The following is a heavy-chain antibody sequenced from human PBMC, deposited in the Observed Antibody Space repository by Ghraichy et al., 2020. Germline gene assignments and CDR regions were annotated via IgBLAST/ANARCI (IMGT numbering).Heavy chain of an antibody. D-gene: IGHD3-3*01. CDR1: GFTFSSYS. CDR2: ISSSSTI. Sequence: GESLNISCAASGFTFSSYSMSWVRQAPGKGLEWVSYISSSSTIYYADSVKGRFTISRDNAKNSLHLQMNSLRDEDTAVYYCARPNREYYDFWSGYYRTWGQGTLVTVSS. J-gene: IGHJ5*02. V-gene: IGHV3-48*02. CDR3: ARPNREYYDFWSGYYRT.